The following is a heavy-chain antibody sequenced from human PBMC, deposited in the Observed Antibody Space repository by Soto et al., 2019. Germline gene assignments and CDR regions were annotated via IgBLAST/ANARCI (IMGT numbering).Heavy chain of an antibody. CDR1: GYMFTAYN. Sequence: QAQLEQSGAEVKKPGASVKVSCKTFGYMFTAYNMHWVRQAPGQSPEWMGFITPSTGNAEYSQRFQGRVTLTRDTSATTVYMDLSSLRSEDTAVYYCAREDGGGPLDYWGQGTLVTVSS. CDR3: AREDGGGPLDY. CDR2: ITPSTGNA. D-gene: IGHD3-10*01. J-gene: IGHJ4*01. V-gene: IGHV1-3*01.